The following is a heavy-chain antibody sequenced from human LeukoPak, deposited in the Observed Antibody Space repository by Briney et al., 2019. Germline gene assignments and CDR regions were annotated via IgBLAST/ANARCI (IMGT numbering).Heavy chain of an antibody. Sequence: SGGSLRLSCAASGFTFSNYAMHWVRQAPGKGLEWVAFMRNDGSKKYHADSVKGRFTISGDNAKNSLYLQMNTLRAEDTAVYYCARDPPGSGSLLHFEYWGQGTVVTVSS. V-gene: IGHV3-30*02. D-gene: IGHD5-12*01. J-gene: IGHJ4*02. CDR2: MRNDGSKK. CDR3: ARDPPGSGSLLHFEY. CDR1: GFTFSNYA.